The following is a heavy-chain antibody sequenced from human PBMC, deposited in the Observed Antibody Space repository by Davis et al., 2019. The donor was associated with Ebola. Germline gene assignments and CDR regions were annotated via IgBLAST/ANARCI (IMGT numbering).Heavy chain of an antibody. CDR1: GFTFSTYW. CDR3: AGGYSYDLYYYGMDV. CDR2: INSDGSST. J-gene: IGHJ6*02. D-gene: IGHD5-18*01. V-gene: IGHV3-74*01. Sequence: PGGSLRLSCAASGFTFSTYWMHWVRQAPGKGLVWVSRINSDGSSTNYADSVKGRFTISRDNAKNSLYLQMNSLRAEDTAVYYCAGGYSYDLYYYGMDVWGQGTTVTVSS.